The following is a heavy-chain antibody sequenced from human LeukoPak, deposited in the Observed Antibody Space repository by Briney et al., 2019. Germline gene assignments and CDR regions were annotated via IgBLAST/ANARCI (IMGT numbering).Heavy chain of an antibody. Sequence: GGSLRLSCAASGFTFSSYWMHWVRQAPGKGLVWVSRINSDGSSTSYADSVKGRFNISRDNAKNTLYLQINSLGAEDTAVYYCARDLLGNSGSYLRHPNGPPFDYWGQGTLVTVSS. J-gene: IGHJ4*02. D-gene: IGHD1-26*01. CDR3: ARDLLGNSGSYLRHPNGPPFDY. V-gene: IGHV3-74*01. CDR1: GFTFSSYW. CDR2: INSDGSST.